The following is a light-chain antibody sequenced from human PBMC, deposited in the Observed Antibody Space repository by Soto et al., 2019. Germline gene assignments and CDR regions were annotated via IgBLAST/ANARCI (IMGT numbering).Light chain of an antibody. CDR1: QSISSW. V-gene: IGKV1-5*03. CDR3: QQYKRYPWT. Sequence: DIQMTQSPATLSASVGDRVTITFRASQSISSWLAWYQQKPRKPPKLLIYKASSLESGVPSRFSGSGSGTEFTLTISSLQPDDFATYYCQQYKRYPWTFGQGTKVEIK. J-gene: IGKJ1*01. CDR2: KAS.